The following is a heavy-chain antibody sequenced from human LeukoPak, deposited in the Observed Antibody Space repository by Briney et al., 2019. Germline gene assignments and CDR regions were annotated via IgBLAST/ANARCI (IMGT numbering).Heavy chain of an antibody. CDR2: IYSGGST. CDR1: GFTVSSNY. D-gene: IGHD1-26*01. V-gene: IGHV3-66*01. Sequence: AGGSLRLSCAASGFTVSSNYMSWVRQAPGKGLEWVSVIYSGGSTYYADSVKGRFTISRDNSKNTLYLQMNSLRAEDTAVYYCARGVYSGSYQRGGYFDYWGQGTLVTVSS. CDR3: ARGVYSGSYQRGGYFDY. J-gene: IGHJ4*02.